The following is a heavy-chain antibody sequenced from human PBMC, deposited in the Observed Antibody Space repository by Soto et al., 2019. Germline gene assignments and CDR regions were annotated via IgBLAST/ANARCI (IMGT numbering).Heavy chain of an antibody. CDR3: AKFWPKNYIWGSYPLGGYFDY. D-gene: IGHD3-16*02. CDR1: GFTFSSYA. Sequence: PGGSLRLSCAASGFTFSSYAISWVRQAPGKGLEWVSAISGSGGSTYYADSVKGRFTISRDNSKNALYLQMNSLRAEDTAVYYCAKFWPKNYIWGSYPLGGYFDYWGQGTLVTVS. CDR2: ISGSGGST. V-gene: IGHV3-23*01. J-gene: IGHJ4*02.